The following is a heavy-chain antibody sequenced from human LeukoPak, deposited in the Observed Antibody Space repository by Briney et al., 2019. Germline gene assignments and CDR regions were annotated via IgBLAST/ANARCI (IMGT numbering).Heavy chain of an antibody. CDR1: GGTFSSYA. J-gene: IGHJ4*02. D-gene: IGHD6-19*01. CDR2: IIPIFGTA. V-gene: IGHV1-69*06. CDR3: ARSDGVAVAGTGDY. Sequence: SVKVSCKASGGTFSSYAISWVRQAPGQGLEWMGGIIPIFGTANYAQNFQGRVTITADKSTSTAYMELSSLRSEDTAVYYCARSDGVAVAGTGDYWGQGTLVTVSS.